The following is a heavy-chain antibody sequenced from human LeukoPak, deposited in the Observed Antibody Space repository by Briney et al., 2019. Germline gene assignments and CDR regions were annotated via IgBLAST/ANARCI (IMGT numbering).Heavy chain of an antibody. CDR2: IRYDGSDK. J-gene: IGHJ4*02. Sequence: GGSLRLSCAASGFTFSSYGMHWVRQAPGKGLEWVAFIRYDGSDKYYADSVKGRFTISRDNSKNTLYLQMNSLRAEDTAVYYCAKDSYDSSGSLFDYWGQGTPVTVSS. V-gene: IGHV3-30*02. CDR1: GFTFSSYG. CDR3: AKDSYDSSGSLFDY. D-gene: IGHD3-22*01.